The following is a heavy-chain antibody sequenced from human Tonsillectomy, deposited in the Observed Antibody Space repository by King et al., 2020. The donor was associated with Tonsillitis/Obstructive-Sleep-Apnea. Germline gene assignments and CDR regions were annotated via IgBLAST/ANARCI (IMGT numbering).Heavy chain of an antibody. Sequence: QLVQSGAEVKKPGASVKVSCKASGYTFTIYGVNWVRQAPGQGLEWMGWISGYNGDTNYAQKFQGRVTMTTDTSTSTAYMEVRSLRSDDTAVYYCARVRATMRAFTYWGQGTLVTVSS. CDR3: ARVRATMRAFTY. CDR2: ISGYNGDT. CDR1: GYTFTIYG. D-gene: IGHD5-24*01. J-gene: IGHJ4*02. V-gene: IGHV1-18*01.